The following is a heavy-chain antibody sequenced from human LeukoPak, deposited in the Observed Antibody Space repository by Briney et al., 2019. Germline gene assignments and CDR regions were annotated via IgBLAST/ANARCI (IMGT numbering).Heavy chain of an antibody. D-gene: IGHD3-3*01. CDR3: ARDSDGFFDY. J-gene: IGHJ4*02. CDR2: IYTDTTTT. Sequence: GGSLRLSCAASGFTVSSKYMSWVRQAPEKGLEWVSVIYTDTTTTYYGDSVKGRFTISRDNSKNTLYLQMNSLRAEDTAIYYCARDSDGFFDYWGQGTLVTVSS. CDR1: GFTVSSKY. V-gene: IGHV3-53*01.